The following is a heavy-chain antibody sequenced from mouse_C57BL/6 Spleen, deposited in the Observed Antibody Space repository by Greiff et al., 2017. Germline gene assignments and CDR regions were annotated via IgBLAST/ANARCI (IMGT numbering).Heavy chain of an antibody. D-gene: IGHD1-1*01. CDR3: AKLTTVESKDAMDY. Sequence: QVQLQQSGAELVKPGASVKISCKASGYAFSSYWMPWVKQRPGTGLEWIGRIYPGDGGTNYNDKFKGKATLTADKSSSTAYMQLSSLTSEDSAVYFCAKLTTVESKDAMDYWGQGTSVTVSS. CDR2: IYPGDGGT. CDR1: GYAFSSYW. J-gene: IGHJ4*01. V-gene: IGHV1-80*01.